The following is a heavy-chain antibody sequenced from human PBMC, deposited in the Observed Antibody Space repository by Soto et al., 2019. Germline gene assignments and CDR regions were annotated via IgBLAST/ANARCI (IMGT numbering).Heavy chain of an antibody. D-gene: IGHD1-20*01. CDR2: IYYSGST. CDR1: GGSLSSGGYY. V-gene: IGHV4-31*03. Sequence: SDTLSLTCTLSGGSLSSGGYYWSWIRQHPGKGLEWIGYIYYSGSTYYNPSLKSRVTISVDTSKNQFSLKLRSVTAADTAVYYCARALLVTGTTCPDYWGQGALVTVSS. CDR3: ARALLVTGTTCPDY. J-gene: IGHJ4*02.